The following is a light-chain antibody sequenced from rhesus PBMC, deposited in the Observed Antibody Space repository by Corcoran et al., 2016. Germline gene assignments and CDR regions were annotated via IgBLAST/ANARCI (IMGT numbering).Light chain of an antibody. J-gene: IGKJ1*01. CDR2: YAS. V-gene: IGKV1S14*01. CDR1: QDISSY. CDR3: QQHNTYPRT. Sequence: DIQMTQSPSSLSASEGDTVTITCRASQDISSYLAWYQQKPGKAPKPLIHYASNLQSGVPSRFSGSGSVTDFTLNISSLQPEDFATYYCQQHNTYPRTFGQGTKVEIK.